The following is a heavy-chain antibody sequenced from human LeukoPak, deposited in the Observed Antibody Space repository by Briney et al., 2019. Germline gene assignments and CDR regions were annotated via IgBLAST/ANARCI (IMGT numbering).Heavy chain of an antibody. CDR3: ARDGYYDSSGYYYDY. Sequence: PSETLSLTCTVSGGSISSYYWSWIRQPAGKGLEWIGRIYTSGSTNYNPSLKSRVTMSVDTSKNQFSLKLSSVTAADTAVYYCARDGYYDSSGYYYDYWGQGTLVTVSS. V-gene: IGHV4-4*07. CDR2: IYTSGST. CDR1: GGSISSYY. J-gene: IGHJ4*02. D-gene: IGHD3-22*01.